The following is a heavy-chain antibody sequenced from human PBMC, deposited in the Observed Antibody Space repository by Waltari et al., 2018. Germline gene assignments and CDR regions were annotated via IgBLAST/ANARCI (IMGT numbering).Heavy chain of an antibody. CDR2: IYPYNGNT. CDR1: GYIFSNYG. CDR3: ARDDVDSSNFGGF. J-gene: IGHJ4*02. V-gene: IGHV1-18*01. D-gene: IGHD6-13*01. Sequence: QLVQSGAEVKKPGASVKDSCKASGYIFSNYGITWVRKAPGQGLEWMGWIYPYNGNTKYEQNFQGRVTMTTDTSTTTAYMEIRSLRSDDTAIYYCARDDVDSSNFGGFWGQGTLVTVSS.